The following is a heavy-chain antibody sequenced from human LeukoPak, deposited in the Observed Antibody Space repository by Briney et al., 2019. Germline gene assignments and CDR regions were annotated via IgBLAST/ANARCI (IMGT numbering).Heavy chain of an antibody. Sequence: SETLSLTCTVSGGSISSYYWSWIRQPPGKGLEWIGYIYYSGRTNYNPSLKSRVTISVDTSKNQFSRKLSSVPDADTAVYYCARGYGSGISNYMDVWGKGTTVTVSS. D-gene: IGHD3-10*01. CDR2: IYYSGRT. CDR1: GGSISSYY. J-gene: IGHJ6*03. CDR3: ARGYGSGISNYMDV. V-gene: IGHV4-59*01.